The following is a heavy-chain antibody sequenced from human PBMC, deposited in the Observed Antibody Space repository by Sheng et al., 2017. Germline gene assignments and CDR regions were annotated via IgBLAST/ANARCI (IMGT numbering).Heavy chain of an antibody. CDR2: VSYSGRD. J-gene: IGHJ6*03. CDR3: ARSDGHSNSWYTFYYYYIDV. Sequence: QLQLQESGPGLVKAFGDPCPSPVHVSGDSITRSNFYWGWIRQPPGKGLEWIGSVSYSGRDLLQPPSLNESSHHIDDTSKNQFSLNLTSVTAADTAVYYCARSDGHSNSWYTFYYYYIDVWGKGTTVTVSS. CDR1: GDSITRSNFY. D-gene: IGHD6-13*01. V-gene: IGHV4-39*01.